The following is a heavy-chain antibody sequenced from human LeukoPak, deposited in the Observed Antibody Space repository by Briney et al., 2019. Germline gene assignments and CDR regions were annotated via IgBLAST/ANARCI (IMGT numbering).Heavy chain of an antibody. D-gene: IGHD3-3*01. V-gene: IGHV3-7*01. CDR3: ARGGGVLRFCEWLSSRGMDV. CDR1: GFTFSSYW. Sequence: GGSLRLSCAASGFTFSSYWMSWVRQAPGKGLEWVANIKQDGSEKYYVDSVKGRFTISRDNAKNSLYLQMNSLRAEDTAVYYCARGGGVLRFCEWLSSRGMDVWGQGTTVTVSS. J-gene: IGHJ6*02. CDR2: IKQDGSEK.